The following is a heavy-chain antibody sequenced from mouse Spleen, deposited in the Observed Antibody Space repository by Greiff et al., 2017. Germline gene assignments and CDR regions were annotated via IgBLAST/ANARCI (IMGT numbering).Heavy chain of an antibody. Sequence: EVQRVESGTVLARPGASVKMSCKASGYTFASYWMHWVKQRPGQGLEWIGAIYPRNSDTSYNQKFKGKAKLTAVTSTSTAYMELSSLTNEDSAVYYCTRHYYEYFDVWGAGTTVTVSS. D-gene: IGHD1-2*01. CDR3: TRHYYEYFDV. CDR1: GYTFASYW. CDR2: IYPRNSDT. J-gene: IGHJ1*01. V-gene: IGHV1-5*01.